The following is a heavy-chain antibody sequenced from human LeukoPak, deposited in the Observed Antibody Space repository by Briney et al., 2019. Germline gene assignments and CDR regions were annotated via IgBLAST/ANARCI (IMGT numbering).Heavy chain of an antibody. J-gene: IGHJ5*02. D-gene: IGHD6-13*01. CDR2: IYYSGST. CDR1: GGSISSSSYY. Sequence: PSETLSLTCTVSGGSISSSSYYWGWIRQPPGKGLEWIGSIYYSGSTYYNPSLKSRVTISVDTSKNQFSLKLSSVTAADTAVYYCASGEAAAGFNWFDPWGQGTLVTVSS. V-gene: IGHV4-39*07. CDR3: ASGEAAAGFNWFDP.